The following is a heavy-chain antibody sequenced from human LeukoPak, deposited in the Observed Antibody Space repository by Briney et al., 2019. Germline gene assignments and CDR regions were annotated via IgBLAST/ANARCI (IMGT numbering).Heavy chain of an antibody. Sequence: GGSLRLSCAASGFTFSSYAMHWVRQAPGKGLEWVAVISYDGSNKYYADSVKGRFTISRDNAKNSLYLQMNSLRAEDTAVYYCTLNYYFDYWGQGTLVTVSS. CDR3: TLNYYFDY. J-gene: IGHJ4*02. CDR1: GFTFSSYA. CDR2: ISYDGSNK. V-gene: IGHV3-30-3*01.